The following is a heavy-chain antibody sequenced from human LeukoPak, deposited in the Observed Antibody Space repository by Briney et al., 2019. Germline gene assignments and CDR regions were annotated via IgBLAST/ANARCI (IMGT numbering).Heavy chain of an antibody. CDR2: IHYTGST. Sequence: PSETLSLTCTVSGGSISSDFWSWIRQPPGKGLEWIGYIHYTGSTNYNPSLKSRVTISVDTSKNQFSLKVTSVTAADTAVYYCARYSSSSGCDYWGQGTLVTVSS. CDR1: GGSISSDF. V-gene: IGHV4-59*01. CDR3: ARYSSSSGCDY. J-gene: IGHJ4*02. D-gene: IGHD6-6*01.